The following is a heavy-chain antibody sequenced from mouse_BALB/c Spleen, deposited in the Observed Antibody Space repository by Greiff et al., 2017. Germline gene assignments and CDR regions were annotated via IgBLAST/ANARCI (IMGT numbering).Heavy chain of an antibody. CDR2: INPSTGYT. CDR1: GYTFTSYW. V-gene: IGHV1-7*01. Sequence: VKLMESGAELAKPGASVKMSCKASGYTFTSYWMHWVKQRPGQGLEWIGYINPSTGYTEYNQKFKDKAILTADKSSSTTYMQLNSLTSEDSAVYYCAKHGPFAYWGQGTLVTVSA. J-gene: IGHJ3*01. D-gene: IGHD1-2*01. CDR3: AKHGPFAY.